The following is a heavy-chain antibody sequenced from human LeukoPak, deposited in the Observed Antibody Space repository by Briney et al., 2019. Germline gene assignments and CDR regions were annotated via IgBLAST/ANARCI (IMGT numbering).Heavy chain of an antibody. D-gene: IGHD4-11*01. J-gene: IGHJ4*02. V-gene: IGHV3-23*01. CDR2: ISGSGGST. CDR1: GFTFSIYA. CDR3: AKDDFSGSPRVPDY. Sequence: GGSLGLSCAASGFTFSIYAMNWVRQAPGKGLEWVSTISGSGGSTYYADSVKGRFIISRDNSKNTLYLQMNSLRAEDTAVYYCAKDDFSGSPRVPDYWGQGTLVSVSS.